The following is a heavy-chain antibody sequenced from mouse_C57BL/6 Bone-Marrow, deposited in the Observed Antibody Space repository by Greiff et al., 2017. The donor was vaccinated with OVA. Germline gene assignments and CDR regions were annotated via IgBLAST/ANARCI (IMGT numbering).Heavy chain of an antibody. Sequence: QVQLQQSGAELARPGASVKLSCKASGYTFTSYGISWVKQRTGQGLEWIGEIYPRSGNTYYNEKFKGKATLTADKSSSTAYMELRSLTSEDSAVYFCAIEDYDYAWFAYWGQVTLVTVSA. D-gene: IGHD2-4*01. CDR3: AIEDYDYAWFAY. CDR1: GYTFTSYG. CDR2: IYPRSGNT. V-gene: IGHV1-81*01. J-gene: IGHJ3*01.